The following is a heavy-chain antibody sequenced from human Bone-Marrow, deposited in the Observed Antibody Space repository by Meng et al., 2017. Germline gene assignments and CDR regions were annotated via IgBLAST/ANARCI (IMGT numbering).Heavy chain of an antibody. CDR3: SSAPRGYSYGYVRVPYYY. CDR1: GFTFSSYS. Sequence: GESLKISCAASGFTFSSYSMNWVRQAPGKGLEWVSSISSSSSYIYYADSVKGRFTISRDNAKNSLYLQMNSLRAEDTAVYYCSSAPRGYSYGYVRVPYYYWGQGTLVTVSS. V-gene: IGHV3-21*01. D-gene: IGHD5-18*01. CDR2: ISSSSSYI. J-gene: IGHJ4*02.